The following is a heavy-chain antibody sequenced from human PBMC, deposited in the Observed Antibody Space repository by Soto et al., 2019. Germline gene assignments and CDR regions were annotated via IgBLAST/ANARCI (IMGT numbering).Heavy chain of an antibody. J-gene: IGHJ4*02. CDR3: ATLPPRIVVSLLPIPT. CDR2: IYYSGST. Sequence: PSETLSLTCTVSGGSIISNTYYWGWIRQPPGKGLEWIGSIYYSGSTYYNPSLRGRATISVDKSNNQFSLRLRSVTAADTAVYYCATLPPRIVVSLLPIPTWGQGILVTVSS. V-gene: IGHV4-39*07. CDR1: GGSIISNTYY. D-gene: IGHD2-21*01.